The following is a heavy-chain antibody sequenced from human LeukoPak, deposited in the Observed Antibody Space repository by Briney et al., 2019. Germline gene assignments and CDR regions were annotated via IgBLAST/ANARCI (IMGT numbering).Heavy chain of an antibody. Sequence: QTGGSLRLSCAASGFTFSSYWMSWVRQAPGKGLEWVANIKQGGSEKYYVDSVKGRFTISRDNAKNSLYLQMNSLRAEDTAVYYCATSSQYYYDSSGYYFLYWGQGTLVTVSS. CDR3: ATSSQYYYDSSGYYFLY. CDR2: IKQGGSEK. CDR1: GFTFSSYW. J-gene: IGHJ4*02. D-gene: IGHD3-22*01. V-gene: IGHV3-7*01.